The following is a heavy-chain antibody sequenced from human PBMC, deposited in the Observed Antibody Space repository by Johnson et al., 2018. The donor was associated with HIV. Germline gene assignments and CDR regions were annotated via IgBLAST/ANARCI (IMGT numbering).Heavy chain of an antibody. CDR3: AKETRDSRSAFDI. CDR2: IQHDGTNK. D-gene: IGHD3-22*01. J-gene: IGHJ3*02. CDR1: GFSFNSYG. Sequence: QMLLVESGGGVVRPGGSVRLSCVASGFSFNSYGIHWVRQAPGKGLEWLTLIQHDGTNKYSIESLNGRFTIARDNSKPSVHLQINSLKTEDTAVYYSAKETRDSRSAFDIWGQGTMVTVSS. V-gene: IGHV3-30*02.